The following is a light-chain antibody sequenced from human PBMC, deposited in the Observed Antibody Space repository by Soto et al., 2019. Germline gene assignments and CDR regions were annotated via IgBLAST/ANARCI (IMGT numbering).Light chain of an antibody. CDR3: QSYGDSLSGYV. CDR1: NSNIGAGYD. J-gene: IGLJ1*01. CDR2: GNS. Sequence: QSALAQPPSVSGAPGQRVTISCTGSNSNIGAGYDVHWYQQLPGTAPKLLIYGNSNRPSGVPDRFSGSKSGTSASLTITVLQAADKADYYCQSYGDSLSGYVFGTGTKVTVL. V-gene: IGLV1-40*01.